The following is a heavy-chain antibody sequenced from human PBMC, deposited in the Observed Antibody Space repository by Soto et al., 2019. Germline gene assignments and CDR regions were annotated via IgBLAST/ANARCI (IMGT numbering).Heavy chain of an antibody. V-gene: IGHV1-3*01. D-gene: IGHD3-22*01. CDR1: GYTFTSYA. CDR3: ARVVDYYDPYYYYGMDV. CDR2: INAGNGNT. Sequence: ASVKVSCKASGYTFTSYAMHWVRQAPRQRLEWMGWINAGNGNTKYSQKFQGRVTITRDTSASTAYMELSSLRSEDTAVYYCARVVDYYDPYYYYGMDVWGQGTTVTVSS. J-gene: IGHJ6*02.